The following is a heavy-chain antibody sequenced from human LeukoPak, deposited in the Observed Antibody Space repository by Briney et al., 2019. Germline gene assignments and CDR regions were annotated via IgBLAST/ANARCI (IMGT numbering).Heavy chain of an antibody. CDR1: GFTASTNY. CDR2: IYADGGK. D-gene: IGHD1-26*01. Sequence: GGSLRLSCAASGFTASTNYMTWIREAPGKGLEWVSVIYADGGKHYADSVRGRFTRSRDNSNNILSLQMNSLRVEDTAVYCCTKGLVGALAFEFWGRGTLVTVSS. CDR3: TKGLVGALAFEF. J-gene: IGHJ4*02. V-gene: IGHV3-53*01.